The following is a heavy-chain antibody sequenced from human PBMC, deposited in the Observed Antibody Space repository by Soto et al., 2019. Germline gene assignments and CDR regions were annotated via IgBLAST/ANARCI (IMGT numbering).Heavy chain of an antibody. V-gene: IGHV3-23*01. CDR3: ARDPSVEVRFLEWSHYYGMDV. Sequence: PGGSLRLSCAASGFTFSSYAMSWVRQAPGKGLEWVSAISGSGGSTYYADSVKGRFTISRDNSKNTLYLQMNSLRAEDTAVYYCARDPSVEVRFLEWSHYYGMDVWGQGTTVTVSS. J-gene: IGHJ6*02. D-gene: IGHD3-3*01. CDR1: GFTFSSYA. CDR2: ISGSGGST.